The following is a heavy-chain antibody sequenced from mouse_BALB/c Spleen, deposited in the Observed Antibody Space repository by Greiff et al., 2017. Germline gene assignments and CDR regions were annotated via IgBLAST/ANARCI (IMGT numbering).Heavy chain of an antibody. Sequence: QVQLQQPGAELVKPGASVKMSCKASGYTFTSYWMHWVKQRPGQGLEWIGVIDPSDSYTSYNQKFKGKATLTVDTSSSTAYMQLSSLTSEDSAVYYCTRFDTTVVANAMDYWGQGTSVTVSS. CDR3: TRFDTTVVANAMDY. J-gene: IGHJ4*01. CDR2: IDPSDSYT. D-gene: IGHD1-1*01. V-gene: IGHV1S127*01. CDR1: GYTFTSYW.